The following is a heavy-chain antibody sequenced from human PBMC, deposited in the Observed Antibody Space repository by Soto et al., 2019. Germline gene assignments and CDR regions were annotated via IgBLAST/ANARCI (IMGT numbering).Heavy chain of an antibody. Sequence: GKGLEWVSVIYTGGSTYYADSVKGRFTFSRDNSKNTLYLQMNSLRAEDMSVYQAEDGIRDTVPVSAFLLNRSSDL. CDR3: EDGIRDTVPVSAFLLNRSSDL. V-gene: IGHV3-53*01. CDR2: IYTGGST. D-gene: IGHD2-15*01. J-gene: IGHJ2*01.